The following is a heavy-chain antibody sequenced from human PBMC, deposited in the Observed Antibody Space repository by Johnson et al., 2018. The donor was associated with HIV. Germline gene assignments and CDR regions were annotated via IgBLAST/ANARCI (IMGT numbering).Heavy chain of an antibody. CDR3: ARDREWELLFGAFDI. D-gene: IGHD1-26*01. CDR1: GFTFSDYY. Sequence: QVQLVESGGGLVQPGGSLRLSCAASGFTFSDYYMSWIRQAPGKGLEWVSYISSSGSTIYYADSVKGRFTISRDNAKNSLYLQMNSLRAEDTAMFYCARDREWELLFGAFDIWGQGTMVTVSS. V-gene: IGHV3-11*04. CDR2: ISSSGSTI. J-gene: IGHJ3*02.